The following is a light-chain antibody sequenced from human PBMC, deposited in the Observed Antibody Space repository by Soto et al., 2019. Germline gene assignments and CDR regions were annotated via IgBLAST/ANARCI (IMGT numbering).Light chain of an antibody. V-gene: IGLV7-43*01. Sequence: QSAVTQEPSLTVSPGGTVTLTCASSTGAVTSGYYPNWFQQKPGQAPRALIYSTNNKYSWTPARFSGSLLGGKAALTLSGVQPEDEAEYYCLLYYGGVHSVVFGGGTKLTVL. CDR1: TGAVTSGYY. CDR3: LLYYGGVHSVV. J-gene: IGLJ2*01. CDR2: STN.